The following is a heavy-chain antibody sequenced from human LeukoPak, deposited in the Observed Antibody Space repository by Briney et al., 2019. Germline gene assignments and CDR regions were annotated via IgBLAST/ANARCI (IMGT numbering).Heavy chain of an antibody. V-gene: IGHV3-7*01. J-gene: IGHJ5*02. CDR2: IKQDGSEK. CDR3: ARDFDFWTFDP. D-gene: IGHD3/OR15-3a*01. CDR1: GFTFSSYW. Sequence: PGGSLRLSCAASGFTFSSYWMSWVRQAPGKGLEWVANIKQDGSEKYYVDSVRGRFTISRDNAKNSLYLQMNSLRAEDTAVYYCARDFDFWTFDPWGQGTLVTVSS.